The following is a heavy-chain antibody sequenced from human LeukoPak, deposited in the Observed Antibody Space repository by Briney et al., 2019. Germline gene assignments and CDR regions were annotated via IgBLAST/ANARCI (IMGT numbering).Heavy chain of an antibody. CDR2: ISWNSGSI. D-gene: IGHD5-18*01. CDR3: ARATGIQLWGNDY. CDR1: GFTFSDYY. Sequence: PGGSLRLSCAASGFTFSDYYMSWIRQAPGKGLEWVSGISWNSGSIGYADSVKGRFTISRNNAKNSLYLQMNSLRAEDTAVYYCARATGIQLWGNDYWGQGTLVTVSS. V-gene: IGHV3-11*04. J-gene: IGHJ4*02.